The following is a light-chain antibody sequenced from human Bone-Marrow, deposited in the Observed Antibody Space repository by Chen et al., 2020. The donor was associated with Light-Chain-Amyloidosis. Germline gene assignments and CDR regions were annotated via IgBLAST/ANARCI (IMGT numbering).Light chain of an antibody. CDR1: QSVGTY. J-gene: IGKJ5*01. CDR2: DAS. V-gene: IGKV3-11*01. Sequence: EIVLTQSPATLSLSPGERAILSCRASQSVGTYLAWYQQKPGQAPRLLIYDASHRTTGIPARFSGSGSGTDFTLTLSSLETGDFAVYYCQQRSNWPPSITFGQGTRLEMK. CDR3: QQRSNWPPSIT.